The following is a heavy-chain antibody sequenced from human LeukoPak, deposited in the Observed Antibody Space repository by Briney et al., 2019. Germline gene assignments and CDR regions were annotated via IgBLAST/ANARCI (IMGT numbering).Heavy chain of an antibody. V-gene: IGHV4-4*02. CDR3: ARVIVMVPGVIQSHYFDY. Sequence: SETLSLTCAVSGGSISSSNWWSWVRQPPGKGLEWIGVIYHSGSTNYNPSLKSRVTISVDKSKNQFSLKLSSVTAADTAVYYCARVIVMVPGVIQSHYFDYWGQGTLVTVSS. J-gene: IGHJ4*02. D-gene: IGHD3-10*01. CDR2: IYHSGST. CDR1: GGSISSSNW.